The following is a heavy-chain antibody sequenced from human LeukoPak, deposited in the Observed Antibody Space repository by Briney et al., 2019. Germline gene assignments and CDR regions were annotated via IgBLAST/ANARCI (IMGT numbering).Heavy chain of an antibody. CDR3: ARDPGRSPDY. CDR1: GFTFSHYS. CDR2: INSNGDDT. Sequence: GGSLRLSCEASGFTFSHYSMHWVRQAPGKGLEYVSAINSNGDDTYYVNSVKGRFTISRDNSKITLYLQMGSLRAEDMAVYYCARDPGRSPDYWGQGTLVTVSS. V-gene: IGHV3-64*01. D-gene: IGHD1-26*01. J-gene: IGHJ4*02.